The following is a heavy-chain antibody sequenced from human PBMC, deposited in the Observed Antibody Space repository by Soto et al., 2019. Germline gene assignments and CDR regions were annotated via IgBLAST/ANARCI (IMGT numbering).Heavy chain of an antibody. D-gene: IGHD3-10*01. CDR2: INPNSGGT. CDR3: ARARTIGYYYYGMDV. CDR1: GYTFTGYY. Sequence: ASVKVSCKASGYTFTGYYMHWVRQAPGQGLEWMGWINPNSGGTNYAQKFQGRVTMTRDTSISTAYMELSRLRSEETAVYYCARARTIGYYYYGMDVWGQGTTVTVSS. V-gene: IGHV1-2*02. J-gene: IGHJ6*02.